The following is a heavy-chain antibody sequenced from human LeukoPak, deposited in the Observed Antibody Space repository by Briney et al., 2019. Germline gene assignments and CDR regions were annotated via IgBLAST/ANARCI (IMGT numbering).Heavy chain of an antibody. Sequence: SETLSLTCSVSGYSISSGYYWGWIRQPPGKGLEWIGSFFHSGSPHYNPSLKSRVTISLDTSKNQFSLKLSSVTAADTAVNYCVRDSAFSWEIDYWGQGTLVTVSS. CDR2: FFHSGSP. D-gene: IGHD1-26*01. CDR1: GYSISSGYY. J-gene: IGHJ4*02. CDR3: VRDSAFSWEIDY. V-gene: IGHV4-38-2*02.